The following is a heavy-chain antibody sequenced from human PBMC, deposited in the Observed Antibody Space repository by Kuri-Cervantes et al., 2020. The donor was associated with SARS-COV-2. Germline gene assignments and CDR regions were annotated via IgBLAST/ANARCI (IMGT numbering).Heavy chain of an antibody. CDR2: ISYDGSNK. CDR1: GFTFSSYG. CDR3: ARDQDNYSTYHAFDI. J-gene: IGHJ3*02. D-gene: IGHD4-11*01. V-gene: IGHV3-30*03. Sequence: GESLKISCAASGFTFSSYGMSWVRQAPGKGLEWVAVISYDGSNKYYADSVKGRFTISRDNSKNTLYLQMNSLRAEDTAVYYCARDQDNYSTYHAFDIWGRGTMVTVSS.